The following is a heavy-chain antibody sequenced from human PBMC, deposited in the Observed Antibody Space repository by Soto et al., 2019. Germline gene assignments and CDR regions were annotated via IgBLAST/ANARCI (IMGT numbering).Heavy chain of an antibody. Sequence: SETLSLTCTVSGGSINTFYWSWVRQPAGKGLEWIGRIFSSGSTSFNPSLESRVAMSVDTSKNHFSLNLSSVTAADMAVYYCAREGSYSAYNFAHGIQLWYFDFWGQVSLVTFSP. CDR2: IFSSGST. CDR3: AREGSYSAYNFAHGIQLWYFDF. J-gene: IGHJ4*02. D-gene: IGHD5-12*01. CDR1: GGSINTFY. V-gene: IGHV4-4*07.